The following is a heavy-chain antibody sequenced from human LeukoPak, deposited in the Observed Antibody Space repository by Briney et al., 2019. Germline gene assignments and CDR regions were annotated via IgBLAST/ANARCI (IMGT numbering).Heavy chain of an antibody. J-gene: IGHJ6*03. Sequence: GGSLRLSCAASGFTFSSYGMHWVRQAPGKGLEWVAVISYDGSNKYYADSVKGRFTISRDNSKNTLYLQMNSLRAEDTAVYYCAKVAKFGVQGVTMQYYYYYMDVWGKGTTVTVSS. V-gene: IGHV3-30*18. CDR3: AKVAKFGVQGVTMQYYYYYMDV. D-gene: IGHD3-10*01. CDR1: GFTFSSYG. CDR2: ISYDGSNK.